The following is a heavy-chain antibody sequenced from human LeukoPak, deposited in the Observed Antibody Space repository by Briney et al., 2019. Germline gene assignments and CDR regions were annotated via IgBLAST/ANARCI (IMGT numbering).Heavy chain of an antibody. CDR1: GFTVSSNY. J-gene: IGHJ6*04. CDR3: ARDLHYYGMDV. CDR2: IYSGGST. V-gene: IGHV3-53*01. Sequence: GGSLRLSCAASGFTVSSNYMSWVRQAPGKGLEWASVIYSGGSTYYADSVKGRFTISRDNSKNTLYLQMNSLRAEDTAVYYCARDLHYYGMDVWGKGTTVTVSS.